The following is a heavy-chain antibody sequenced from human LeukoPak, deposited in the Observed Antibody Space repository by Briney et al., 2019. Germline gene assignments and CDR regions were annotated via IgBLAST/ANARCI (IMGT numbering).Heavy chain of an antibody. Sequence: ASVKVSCKASGYTFTSYYMHWVRQAPGQGLEWMGWINTNNGGTNYAQKFQGRVTMTRDTSINTAYMELSSLRSDDTAVYYCARDRVSGRNADYFDYWGQGTLVTVSS. CDR3: ARDRVSGRNADYFDY. V-gene: IGHV1-2*02. CDR2: INTNNGGT. J-gene: IGHJ4*02. CDR1: GYTFTSYY. D-gene: IGHD1-26*01.